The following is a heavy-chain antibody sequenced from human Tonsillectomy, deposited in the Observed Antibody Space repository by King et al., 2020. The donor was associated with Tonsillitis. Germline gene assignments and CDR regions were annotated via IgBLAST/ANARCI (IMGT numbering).Heavy chain of an antibody. V-gene: IGHV4-59*01. CDR3: ARHIGASRAFDI. CDR2: SYYTGST. Sequence: VQLVESGPGLVKPSETLSLTCTVSGGSIRIYYWSWIRQPPGKGLEWIGYSYYTGSTNYKPSLKSRVTISVDTSKNQFSLKLTSVTAADTAVYYCARHIGASRAFDIWGQGTMVTVSS. CDR1: GGSIRIYY. D-gene: IGHD3-3*01. J-gene: IGHJ3*02.